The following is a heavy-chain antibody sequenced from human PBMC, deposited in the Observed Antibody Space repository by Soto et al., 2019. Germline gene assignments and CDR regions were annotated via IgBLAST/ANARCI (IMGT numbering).Heavy chain of an antibody. D-gene: IGHD3-22*01. CDR2: IYWNDDK. Sequence: QITLKESGPPLVKPTQTLTLTCTFSGFSLSTSGVGVGWIRQPPGKALEWLALIYWNDDKRYSPSLKSRLTITKDTSKNQVVLTMTNMDPVDTATYYCAHRRRTPVIYHRSEVGYYFDYWGQGTLVTVSS. CDR1: GFSLSTSGVG. J-gene: IGHJ4*02. CDR3: AHRRRTPVIYHRSEVGYYFDY. V-gene: IGHV2-5*01.